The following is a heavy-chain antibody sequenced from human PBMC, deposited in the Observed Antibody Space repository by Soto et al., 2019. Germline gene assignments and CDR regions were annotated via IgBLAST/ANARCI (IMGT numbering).Heavy chain of an antibody. CDR1: GGSFSSSSYY. D-gene: IGHD3-10*01. CDR2: IYNSGST. V-gene: IGHV4-39*02. Sequence: SETLSLTCTVSGGSFSSSSYYWGWLRQPPGKGLEWIGSIYNSGSTYYNPSLKSRVTMSVDTSKNQFSLKLISVTAADTAVYYCARDEPGSAHFDNWGQGTLVTVSS. J-gene: IGHJ4*02. CDR3: ARDEPGSAHFDN.